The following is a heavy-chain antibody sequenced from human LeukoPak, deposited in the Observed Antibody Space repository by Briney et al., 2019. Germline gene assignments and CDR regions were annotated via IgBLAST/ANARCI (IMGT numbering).Heavy chain of an antibody. CDR2: ISGSGGST. CDR3: AKCGPSTYYYDGSGFRYFQH. D-gene: IGHD3-22*01. V-gene: IGHV3-23*01. Sequence: GGSLRLSCAASGFTFSTYAINWVRQAPGKGLEWVSAISGSGGSTYYADSVKGRFTISRDNSKNTLYLQMNSLRAEDTAVYYCAKCGPSTYYYDGSGFRYFQHWGQGTLVTVSS. J-gene: IGHJ1*01. CDR1: GFTFSTYA.